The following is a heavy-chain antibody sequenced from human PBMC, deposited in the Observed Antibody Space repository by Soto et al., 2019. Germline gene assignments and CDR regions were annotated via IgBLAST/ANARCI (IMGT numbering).Heavy chain of an antibody. CDR3: ASTDVVSTIDDGRDAFDI. V-gene: IGHV5-51*01. CDR2: IYPGDSDT. D-gene: IGHD2-21*01. Sequence: LGESLKISCKGSGYRFTNYWIGWVRQMPGKGLEWMGVIYPGDSDTRYSPSFQGQVTISADKSISTAYLQWSSLKASDTAIYYCASTDVVSTIDDGRDAFDIWGQGTMVTVSS. J-gene: IGHJ3*02. CDR1: GYRFTNYW.